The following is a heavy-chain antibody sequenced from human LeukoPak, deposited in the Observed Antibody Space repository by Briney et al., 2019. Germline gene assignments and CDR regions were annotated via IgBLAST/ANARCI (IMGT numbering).Heavy chain of an antibody. CDR1: RYSISSGFF. J-gene: IGHJ4*02. CDR3: ARGDSGWYLGLGFDY. Sequence: SETLSLTCTVSRYSISSGFFWGWIRRPPGKGLEWIGSIYSSGTTYYNPSLKSRVTISVDTSKNQVSLNLRSVTAADTAVYYCARGDSGWYLGLGFDYWGQGTLVTVSS. D-gene: IGHD6-19*01. V-gene: IGHV4-38-2*02. CDR2: IYSSGTT.